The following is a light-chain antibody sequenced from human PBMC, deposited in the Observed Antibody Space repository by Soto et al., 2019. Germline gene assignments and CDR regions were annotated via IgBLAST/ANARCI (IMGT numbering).Light chain of an antibody. CDR2: GAS. V-gene: IGKV3-20*01. J-gene: IGKJ2*01. CDR3: QQYGRSPPFT. CDR1: QSVSSTY. Sequence: IVLTQSPGTLSLSPGERATLSCRASQSVSSTYIAWYQQNPGQAPRLLIYGASSRATGIPDRFSGSGSGTDFTLTISRLAPEDFAVYFCQQYGRSPPFTFGQGTKVEMK.